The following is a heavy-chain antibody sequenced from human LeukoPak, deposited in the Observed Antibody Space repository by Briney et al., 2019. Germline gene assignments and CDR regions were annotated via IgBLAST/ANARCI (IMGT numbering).Heavy chain of an antibody. CDR1: GFTFSSYS. CDR2: ISSSSSSYI. D-gene: IGHD1-26*01. CDR3: ARVGWELAYFDY. V-gene: IGHV3-21*01. J-gene: IGHJ4*02. Sequence: GGSLRLSCTASGFTFSSYSMNWVRQAPGKGLEWVSSISSSSSSYIYYADSVKGRFTISRDNAKNSLYLQMNSLRAEDTAVYYCARVGWELAYFDYWGQGTLVTVSS.